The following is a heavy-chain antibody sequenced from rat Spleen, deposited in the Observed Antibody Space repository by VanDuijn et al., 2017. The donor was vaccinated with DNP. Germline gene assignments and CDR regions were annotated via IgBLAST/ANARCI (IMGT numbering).Heavy chain of an antibody. J-gene: IGHJ4*01. D-gene: IGHD1-1*01. CDR1: GYSITSNY. CDR2: ISYSGST. Sequence: EVQLQESGPGLLKPSQSLSLTCSVTGYSITSNYWGWIRKFPGNKMEWIGHISYSGSTSYNPSLKSRISITRDTSKNQFFLQLNSVTTEDTATYYCARTYSGDYYAMDAWGQGTSVTVSS. CDR3: ARTYSGDYYAMDA. V-gene: IGHV3-1*01.